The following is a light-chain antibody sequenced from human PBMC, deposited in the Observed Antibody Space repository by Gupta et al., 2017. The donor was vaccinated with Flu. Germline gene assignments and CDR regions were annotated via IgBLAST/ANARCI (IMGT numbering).Light chain of an antibody. Sequence: TIYCSGSSSNNRSNVGSCYQRLPGKAPTLLIMNGHQRRSGIAPRCSGGTSCTSASTVISGRQYEDEADDYCSAWGDNIRDRGVFGGGTKLTVL. J-gene: IGLJ3*02. CDR2: NGH. CDR1: SSNNRSNV. CDR3: SAWGDNIRDRGV. V-gene: IGLV1-44*01.